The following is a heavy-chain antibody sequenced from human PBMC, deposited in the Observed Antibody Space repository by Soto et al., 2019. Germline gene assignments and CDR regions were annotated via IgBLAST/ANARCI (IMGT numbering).Heavy chain of an antibody. Sequence: GGSLRLSCAASGFTFSSYGMHWVRQAPGKGLEWVAVISYDGSNKYYADSVKGRFTISRDNSKNTLYLQMNSLRAEDTAVYYCAKDDIVVVPAASVDYWGQGTLVTVAS. J-gene: IGHJ4*02. CDR3: AKDDIVVVPAASVDY. D-gene: IGHD2-2*01. CDR2: ISYDGSNK. CDR1: GFTFSSYG. V-gene: IGHV3-30*18.